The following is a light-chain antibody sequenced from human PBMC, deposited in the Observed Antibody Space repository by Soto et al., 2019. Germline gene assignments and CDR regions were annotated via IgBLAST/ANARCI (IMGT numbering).Light chain of an antibody. J-gene: IGLJ3*02. CDR1: SSDVVNYNY. Sequence: QSVLTQPASVSGSPGQSITISCTGSSSDVVNYNYVSWYQQHPGTAPKLMIYEVSNRPSGVSNRFSGSKSGNTASLTISGLQAEDEAISYCSSYTSGSTPWVFGGGTKLTVL. CDR2: EVS. CDR3: SSYTSGSTPWV. V-gene: IGLV2-14*01.